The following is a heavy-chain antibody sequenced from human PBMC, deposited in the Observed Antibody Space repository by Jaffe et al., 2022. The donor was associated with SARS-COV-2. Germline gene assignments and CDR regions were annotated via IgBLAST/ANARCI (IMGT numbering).Heavy chain of an antibody. J-gene: IGHJ6*02. V-gene: IGHV3-30*18. D-gene: IGHD3-9*01. Sequence: QVQLVESGGGVVQPGRSLRLSCAASGFTFSSYGMHWVRQAPGKGLEWVAVISYDGSNKYYADSVKGRFTISRDNSKNTLYLQMNSLRAEDTAVYYCAKGHRYYDILTGHYYYYYGMDVWGQGTTVTVSS. CDR3: AKGHRYYDILTGHYYYYYGMDV. CDR2: ISYDGSNK. CDR1: GFTFSSYG.